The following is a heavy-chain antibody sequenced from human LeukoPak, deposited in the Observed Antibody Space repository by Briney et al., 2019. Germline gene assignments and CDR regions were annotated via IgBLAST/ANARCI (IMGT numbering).Heavy chain of an antibody. CDR1: GGTFSSYA. V-gene: IGHV1-69*13. D-gene: IGHD2-2*01. J-gene: IGHJ5*02. CDR2: IIPIFGTA. Sequence: ASVKVSCKASGGTFSSYAISWVRQAPGQGLEWMGGIIPIFGTANYAQKFQGRVTITADESMSTAYMELSSLRSEDTAVYYCARVEGCSSTSCYGWFDPWGQGTLVTVSS. CDR3: ARVEGCSSTSCYGWFDP.